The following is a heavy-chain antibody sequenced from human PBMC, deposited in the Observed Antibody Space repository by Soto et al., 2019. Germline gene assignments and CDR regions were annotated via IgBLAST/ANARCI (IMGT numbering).Heavy chain of an antibody. D-gene: IGHD3-10*01. CDR3: AKDGGITMFRGRARGFDI. V-gene: IGHV3-23*01. CDR2: ISGSGEST. J-gene: IGHJ3*02. Sequence: GGSLRLSCAASGFTFNIFAMGWVRQAPGQGLEWVSGISGSGESTYFADSVKGRFTISRDDSKNTVHLQLNSLKAEDTAVYYCAKDGGITMFRGRARGFDIWGPGTMVTVSS. CDR1: GFTFNIFA.